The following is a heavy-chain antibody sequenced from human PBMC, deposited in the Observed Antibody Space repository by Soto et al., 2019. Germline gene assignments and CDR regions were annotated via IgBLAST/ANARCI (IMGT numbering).Heavy chain of an antibody. D-gene: IGHD3-3*01. V-gene: IGHV4-59*01. Sequence: SETLSLTCTVSGGSISSYYWSWIRQPPGKGLEWIGYIYYSGSNNYNPSLKSRVTISVDTSKNQFSLKLSSVTAADTAVYYCARFYYDFWSGYSTHNWFDPWGQGTLVTVSS. CDR3: ARFYYDFWSGYSTHNWFDP. CDR2: IYYSGSN. CDR1: GGSISSYY. J-gene: IGHJ5*02.